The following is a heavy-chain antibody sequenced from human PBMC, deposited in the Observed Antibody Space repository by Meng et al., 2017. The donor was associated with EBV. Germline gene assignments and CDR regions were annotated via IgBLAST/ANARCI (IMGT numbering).Heavy chain of an antibody. CDR3: ARGDYTNYPRWFDS. CDR1: GGSVHNEGYY. CDR2: IYYTGST. J-gene: IGHJ5*01. Sequence: QVQLQESGSGLVTPSXXLSLTCTVSGGSVHNEGYYWGWIRQPPGKGLEYIGYIYYTGSTNYNSSLKSRVTISLDKSKNQFSLKLTSLTAADTAIYYCARGDYTNYPRWFDSWGQGTLVTVSS. V-gene: IGHV4-61*08. D-gene: IGHD4-11*01.